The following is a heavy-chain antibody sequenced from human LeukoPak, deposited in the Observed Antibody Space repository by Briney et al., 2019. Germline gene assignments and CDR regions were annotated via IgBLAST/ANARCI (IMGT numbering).Heavy chain of an antibody. V-gene: IGHV1-46*01. CDR2: INPSGGSI. CDR3: ARGRNYYDSSGYYYEGDAFDI. CDR1: GYIFTSYY. J-gene: IGHJ3*02. Sequence: ASVKVSCKASGYIFTSYYMYWARQAPGQGLEWMGIINPSGGSIRYAQKFQGRVTMTRDTSTSTVYMELSSLRSEDTAVYYCARGRNYYDSSGYYYEGDAFDIWGQGTMVTVSS. D-gene: IGHD3-22*01.